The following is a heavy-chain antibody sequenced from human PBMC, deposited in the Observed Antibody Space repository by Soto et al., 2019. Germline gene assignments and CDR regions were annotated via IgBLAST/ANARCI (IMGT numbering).Heavy chain of an antibody. CDR3: ARRYGALFDY. CDR2: IYYSGST. Sequence: SETLSLTCTVSGGSISSYYWSWIRQPPEKGLEWIGYIYYSGSTNYNPSLKSRVTISVDTSKNQFSLKLSSVTAADTAVYYCARRYGALFDYWGQGTLVTVSS. D-gene: IGHD4-17*01. CDR1: GGSISSYY. J-gene: IGHJ4*02. V-gene: IGHV4-59*08.